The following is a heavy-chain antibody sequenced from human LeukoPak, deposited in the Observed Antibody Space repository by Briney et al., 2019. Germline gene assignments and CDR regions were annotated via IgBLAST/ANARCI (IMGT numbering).Heavy chain of an antibody. Sequence: GSLRLSCAASGFTFSSYAMHWVRQAPGKGLEWVAVISYDGSNKYYADSVKGRFTISRDNAKNSLYLQMNSLRGEDTALYYCAKDHVRYCGGDCYPILDYWGQGTLVTVSS. CDR3: AKDHVRYCGGDCYPILDY. J-gene: IGHJ4*02. CDR2: ISYDGSNK. V-gene: IGHV3-30-3*01. D-gene: IGHD2-21*02. CDR1: GFTFSSYA.